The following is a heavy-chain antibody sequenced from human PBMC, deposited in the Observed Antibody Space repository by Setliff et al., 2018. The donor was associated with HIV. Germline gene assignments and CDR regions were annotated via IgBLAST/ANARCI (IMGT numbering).Heavy chain of an antibody. V-gene: IGHV4-61*02. D-gene: IGHD3-10*01. CDR3: ARGGGRVVRGLIGMYYFDY. Sequence: PSETLSLTCTVSGGSIRNEDYFWSWIRQPAGKGLEWIGRFYTSGSTNYNPPFKSRVTIPEGTSENQFSLKLTSVTAADTAIYYCARGGGRVVRGLIGMYYFDYWGQGILVTVSS. J-gene: IGHJ4*02. CDR2: FYTSGST. CDR1: GGSIRNEDYF.